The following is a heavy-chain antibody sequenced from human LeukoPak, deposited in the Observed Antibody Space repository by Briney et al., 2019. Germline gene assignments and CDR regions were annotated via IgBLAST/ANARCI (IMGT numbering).Heavy chain of an antibody. V-gene: IGHV3-23*01. D-gene: IGHD2-21*02. CDR1: GFTFSSYA. CDR3: VKDLSPLTATTYYFDY. J-gene: IGHJ4*02. Sequence: GGSLRLSCAASGFTFSSYAMSWVRQAPGKGLEWVSAISGSGGSTYYADSVKGRFTISRDNSKNTLYLQMNSLRAEDTAVYYCVKDLSPLTATTYYFDYWGQGTLVTVSS. CDR2: ISGSGGST.